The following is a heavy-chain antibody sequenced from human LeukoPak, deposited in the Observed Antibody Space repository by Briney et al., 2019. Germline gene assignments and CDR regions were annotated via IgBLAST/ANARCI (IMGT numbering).Heavy chain of an antibody. CDR3: AYSGWFWGAFDG. Sequence: SVTLSFTCSGSGGSISISNYFWVWLRPPPGLELEWIASRSSTGITNYHSSLESRISVSVETSKSQFSLRLTSLTAADTAVYYCAYSGWFWGAFDGWGQGILVTVSS. J-gene: IGHJ4*02. CDR1: GGSISISNYF. V-gene: IGHV4-39*01. D-gene: IGHD6-19*01. CDR2: RSSTGIT.